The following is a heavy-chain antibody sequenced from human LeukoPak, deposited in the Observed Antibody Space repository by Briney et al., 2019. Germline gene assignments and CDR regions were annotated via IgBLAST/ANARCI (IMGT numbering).Heavy chain of an antibody. CDR3: AKEMGYSSSWYYFDY. D-gene: IGHD6-13*01. CDR2: MSGSGDST. J-gene: IGHJ4*02. Sequence: GGSLRLSCAASGFTFSSYAMSWVGQAPGKGLEWLSAMSGSGDSTYYADSVKGRFTISRDNSKNTLYLQLNNLRAEDTAVYYCAKEMGYSSSWYYFDYWGQGTLVTVSS. V-gene: IGHV3-23*01. CDR1: GFTFSSYA.